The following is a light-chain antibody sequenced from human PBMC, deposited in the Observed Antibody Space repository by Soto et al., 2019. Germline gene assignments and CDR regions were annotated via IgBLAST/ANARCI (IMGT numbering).Light chain of an antibody. J-gene: IGLJ1*01. V-gene: IGLV2-23*01. CDR2: EDT. CDR1: TSFVGSYNL. CDR3: CSYVGASTYV. Sequence: QSALTRPASVSGSPGQSITIYCTGTTSFVGSYNLVSWYQQHTGKAPQVLIYEDTKRPSGVSNRFSGSISGSTASLTISGLQAEDEADYYCCSYVGASTYVFGTGTKLTVL.